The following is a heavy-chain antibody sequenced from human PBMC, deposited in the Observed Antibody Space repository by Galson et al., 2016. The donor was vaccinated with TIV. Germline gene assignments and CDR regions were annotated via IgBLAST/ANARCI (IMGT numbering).Heavy chain of an antibody. Sequence: SLTCSVSGGSINSGGCYWSWLRQHPGKGLEWIGYIYYSGTTQYNPSLKSRVSTSVDTSKTQFSLNLSSVTAADTAVYYCARDKNDYGVDAFDIWGQGTMVMVSS. V-gene: IGHV4-31*03. D-gene: IGHD4-17*01. CDR1: GGSINSGGCY. CDR2: IYYSGTT. J-gene: IGHJ3*02. CDR3: ARDKNDYGVDAFDI.